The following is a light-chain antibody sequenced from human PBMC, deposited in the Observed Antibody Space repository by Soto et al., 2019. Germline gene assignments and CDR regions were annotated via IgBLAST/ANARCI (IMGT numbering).Light chain of an antibody. CDR3: NSYGSTSTRDV. CDR2: EVS. V-gene: IGLV2-14*01. CDR1: SSDVGGSNY. J-gene: IGLJ1*01. Sequence: QSALTQTASVSGSPGQSITISCTGTSSDVGGSNYVSWYQQHPGKAPKLMIYEVSNRPSGVSNRFSGSKSGNTASLTISGLQAEDEADYFCNSYGSTSTRDVFGTGTKVTVL.